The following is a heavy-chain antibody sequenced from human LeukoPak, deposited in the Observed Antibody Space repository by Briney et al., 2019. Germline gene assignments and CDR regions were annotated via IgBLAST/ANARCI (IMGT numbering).Heavy chain of an antibody. J-gene: IGHJ5*01. Sequence: ESGGSLPLLCAASGFPFSTYPMIWVRQAPGKGLEWVSGIIGSGHGTYYADSVKGRFTISRDNSKNTLFLQMSSLRGDDTAVYYCVKEKTAPCMPFESWGQGTLVTVSA. CDR1: GFPFSTYP. CDR2: IIGSGHGT. D-gene: IGHD2-8*01. V-gene: IGHV3-23*01. CDR3: VKEKTAPCMPFES.